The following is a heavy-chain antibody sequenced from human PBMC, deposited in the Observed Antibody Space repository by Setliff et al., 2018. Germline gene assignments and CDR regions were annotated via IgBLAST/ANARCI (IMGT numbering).Heavy chain of an antibody. CDR3: ARDVTGTYNGRLEY. D-gene: IGHD1-1*01. CDR1: GDTFVSYY. V-gene: IGHV1-46*01. Sequence: ASVKVSCKTSGDTFVSYYVHWVRQAPGQGLEWMGLIKPGIDTATYAQKFQGRVTMTRDTSAEIVFMELNGLRSDDTAVYYCARDVTGTYNGRLEYWGLGTLVTVSS. J-gene: IGHJ4*02. CDR2: IKPGIDTA.